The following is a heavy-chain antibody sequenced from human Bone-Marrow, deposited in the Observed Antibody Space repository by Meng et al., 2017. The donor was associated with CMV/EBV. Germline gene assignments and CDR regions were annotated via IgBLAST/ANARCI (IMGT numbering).Heavy chain of an antibody. CDR2: INRKSDRI. V-gene: IGHV3-9*01. CDR1: GFTFSDYA. Sequence: GGSLRLSCAASGFTFSDYALHWVRQAPGKGLEWVSGINRKSDRIGYADSVKGRFTISRDNGKKSLHLQMNSLRAEDTALYYCVRDIGVAEITESTKYYSALDVWGQGTTVTGSS. CDR3: VRDIGVAEITESTKYYSALDV. D-gene: IGHD3-16*01. J-gene: IGHJ6*01.